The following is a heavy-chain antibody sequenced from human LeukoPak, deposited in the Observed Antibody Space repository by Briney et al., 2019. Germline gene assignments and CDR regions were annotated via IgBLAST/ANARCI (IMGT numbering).Heavy chain of an antibody. D-gene: IGHD3-22*01. V-gene: IGHV1-2*02. Sequence: ASVKVSCKASGYTFTGYYMHWVRQAPGQGLEWMGWINPDSGGTNYAQKFQGRVTMTEDTSTDTAYMELSSLRSEDTAVYYCATRGHYDSSAIGYWGQGTLVTVSS. J-gene: IGHJ4*02. CDR2: INPDSGGT. CDR3: ATRGHYDSSAIGY. CDR1: GYTFTGYY.